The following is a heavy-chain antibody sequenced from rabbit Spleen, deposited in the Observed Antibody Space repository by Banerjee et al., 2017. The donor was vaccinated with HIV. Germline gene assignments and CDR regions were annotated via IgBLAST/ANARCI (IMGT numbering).Heavy chain of an antibody. CDR1: GFSFSGSDH. D-gene: IGHD3-1*01. J-gene: IGHJ4*01. CDR3: ARDLASVVGWNFNL. V-gene: IGHV1S40*01. CDR2: INTYTGKP. Sequence: QSLEESGGDLVKPGASLTLTCTASGFSFSGSDHMCWVRQAPGKGLQWIACINTYTGKPVYATWAKGRFTISRTSSTTVTLQMTSLTAADTATYFCARDLASVVGWNFNLWGPGTLVTVS.